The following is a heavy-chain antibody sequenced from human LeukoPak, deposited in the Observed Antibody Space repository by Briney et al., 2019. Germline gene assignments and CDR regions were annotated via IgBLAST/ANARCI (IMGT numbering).Heavy chain of an antibody. J-gene: IGHJ5*02. CDR2: TNVHNGNI. Sequence: ASVKVSCKASGYTFSDYGITWVRQAPGQGLEWMGWTNVHNGNINYAQKFQGRISMTTDTSTTTAFMELRSLRSDDTAVYYCARGIEGYDVLTGYYPWGQRTLVTVSS. D-gene: IGHD3-9*01. CDR1: GYTFSDYG. CDR3: ARGIEGYDVLTGYYP. V-gene: IGHV1-18*01.